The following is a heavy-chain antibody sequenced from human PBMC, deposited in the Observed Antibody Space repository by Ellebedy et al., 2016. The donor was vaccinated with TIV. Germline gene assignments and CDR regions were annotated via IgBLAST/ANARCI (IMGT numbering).Heavy chain of an antibody. Sequence: SVKVSXXASGGTFSSYAISWVRQAPGQGLEWMGGIIPIFGTANYAQKFQGRVTITADKSTSTAYMELSSLRSEDTAVYYCAMGRGARTTVTTGDWGQGTLVTVSS. D-gene: IGHD4-17*01. CDR3: AMGRGARTTVTTGD. V-gene: IGHV1-69*06. CDR1: GGTFSSYA. CDR2: IIPIFGTA. J-gene: IGHJ4*02.